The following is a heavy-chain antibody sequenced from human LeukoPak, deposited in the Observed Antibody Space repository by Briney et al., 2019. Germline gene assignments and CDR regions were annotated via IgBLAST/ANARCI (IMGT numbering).Heavy chain of an antibody. V-gene: IGHV3-33*01. D-gene: IGHD3-22*01. J-gene: IGHJ4*02. CDR3: ARESVVVITQYYFDY. Sequence: GRSLRLSCAASGLTFSSYGMHWVRQAPGKGLEWVAVIWYDGSNKYYADSVKGRFTISRDNSKNTLYLQMNSLRAEDTAVYYCARESVVVITQYYFDYWGQGTLVTVSS. CDR1: GLTFSSYG. CDR2: IWYDGSNK.